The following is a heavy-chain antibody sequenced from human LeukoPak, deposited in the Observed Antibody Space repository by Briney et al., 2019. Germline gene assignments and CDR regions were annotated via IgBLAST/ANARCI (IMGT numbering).Heavy chain of an antibody. D-gene: IGHD2-15*01. V-gene: IGHV3-30*02. CDR1: GFIFNTYV. J-gene: IGHJ3*02. Sequence: GGSLRLSCAASGFIFNTYVMHWVRQAPGKGLEWLAFIRYDGSNKNYADSVKGRFTISRDNTKNSLYLQMNSLRAEDTAVYYCAKDGGSDPDSFDIWGQGTMATVSS. CDR3: AKDGGSDPDSFDI. CDR2: IRYDGSNK.